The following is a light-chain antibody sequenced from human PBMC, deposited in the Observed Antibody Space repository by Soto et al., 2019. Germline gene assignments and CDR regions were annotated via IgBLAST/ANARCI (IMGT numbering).Light chain of an antibody. V-gene: IGKV3-11*01. Sequence: EIVLTQSPATLSLSPGERATLSCRASQSIRNYLAWYQRKPGQSPRLLIYDASNRATGIPARFSGSGSGTDFILTISSLDPEDSGVYYCQQRNDWVTFGGGTKVDIK. CDR2: DAS. J-gene: IGKJ4*01. CDR3: QQRNDWVT. CDR1: QSIRNY.